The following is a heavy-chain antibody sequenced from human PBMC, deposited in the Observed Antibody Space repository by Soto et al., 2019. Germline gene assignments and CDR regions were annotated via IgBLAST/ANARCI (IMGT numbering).Heavy chain of an antibody. CDR1: GFSVSTSGVG. D-gene: IGHD2-21*02. CDR2: VYWDDDK. CDR3: VQSRCGGDCLTFYSSHAYYGLDV. J-gene: IGHJ6*02. Sequence: ASGPTLVNPTQTLTLTCTFSGFSVSTSGVGVAWIRQPPGKALEWLALVYWDDDKRYNPSLRSRLTITKDTSKKQVVLTMTNMDPVDTATYYCVQSRCGGDCLTFYSSHAYYGLDVWGQGTTVTVSS. V-gene: IGHV2-5*02.